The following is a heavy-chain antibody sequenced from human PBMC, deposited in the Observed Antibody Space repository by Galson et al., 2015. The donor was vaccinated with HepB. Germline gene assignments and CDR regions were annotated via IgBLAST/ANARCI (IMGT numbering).Heavy chain of an antibody. CDR1: GGSISSYY. J-gene: IGHJ4*02. CDR2: IYYSGST. V-gene: IGHV4-59*01. D-gene: IGHD5/OR15-5a*01. Sequence: SETLSLTCTVSGGSISSYYWSWIRQPPGKGLEWIGYIYYSGSTNYNPSLKSRVTISVDTSKNQFSLKLSSVTAADTAVYYCARGPILTRGDLYDFALWGQGTLVTVSS. CDR3: ARGPILTRGDLYDFAL.